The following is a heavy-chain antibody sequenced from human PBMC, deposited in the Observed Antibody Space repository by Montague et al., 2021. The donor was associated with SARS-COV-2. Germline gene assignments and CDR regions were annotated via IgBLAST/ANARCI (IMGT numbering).Heavy chain of an antibody. Sequence: SETLSLTCAVYGGSFSVYYWSWIRQPPGKGLEWIAEINHSGTANYNPSLKSRVSISVDTSKNQFTLKLTSVTAADTAMYYCAKEGEVVRAARTLVAFDLWGRGTMVTVSS. CDR1: GGSFSVYY. J-gene: IGHJ3*01. CDR3: AKEGEVVRAARTLVAFDL. D-gene: IGHD2-2*01. CDR2: INHSGTA. V-gene: IGHV4-34*01.